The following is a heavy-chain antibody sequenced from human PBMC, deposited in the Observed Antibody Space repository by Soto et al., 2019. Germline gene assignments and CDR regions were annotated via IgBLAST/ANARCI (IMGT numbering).Heavy chain of an antibody. CDR2: TNPNSGNP. V-gene: IGHV1-8*01. CDR3: ARGVGANRFDY. J-gene: IGHJ4*02. Sequence: QVQLVQSGAEVKKPGASVKVSCKASGYTFTSYDINWVPQATGQGLEWMGWTNPNSGNPGHAQKFQGRVAMTRNTSRGTADMGLSSLRSEDTAVYYCARGVGANRFDYWGQGTLVTVSS. CDR1: GYTFTSYD. D-gene: IGHD1-26*01.